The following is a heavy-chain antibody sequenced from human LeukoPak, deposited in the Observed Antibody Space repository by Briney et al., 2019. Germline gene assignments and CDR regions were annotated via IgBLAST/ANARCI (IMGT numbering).Heavy chain of an antibody. Sequence: GGSLRLSCAASGFAFSSYSMNWVRQAPGKGLEWVSSISSSSSYIYYADSVKGRFTISRDNAKNSLYLQMNSLRAEDTAAYYCARDGSLPDGYNLVTFDIWGQGTMVTVSS. CDR3: ARDGSLPDGYNLVTFDI. CDR2: ISSSSSYI. CDR1: GFAFSSYS. J-gene: IGHJ3*02. V-gene: IGHV3-21*01. D-gene: IGHD5-24*01.